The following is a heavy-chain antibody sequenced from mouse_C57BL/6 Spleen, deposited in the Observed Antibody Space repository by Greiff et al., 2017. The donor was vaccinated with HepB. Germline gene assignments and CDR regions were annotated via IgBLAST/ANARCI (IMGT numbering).Heavy chain of an antibody. D-gene: IGHD3-2*02. J-gene: IGHJ2*01. CDR1: GYSITSGYY. CDR2: ISYDGSN. V-gene: IGHV3-6*01. Sequence: EVQLQQSGPGLVKPSQSLSLTCSVTGYSITSGYYWNWIRQFPGNKLEWMGYISYDGSNNYNPSLKNRISITRDTSKNQFFLKLNSVTTEDTATYYCASEGSGYAGYYFDYWGQGTTLTVSS. CDR3: ASEGSGYAGYYFDY.